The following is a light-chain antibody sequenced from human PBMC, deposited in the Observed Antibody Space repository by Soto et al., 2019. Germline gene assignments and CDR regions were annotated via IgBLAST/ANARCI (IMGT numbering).Light chain of an antibody. CDR2: DAS. Sequence: DIQMTQSPSSLSASVGDRVTITCQASQDIGNYLNWYQQKPGKAHKVLIYDASNLEAGVPSRFSGSGSGTDFTFTISSLQSEDFATYYCQHYDNLPPITFGQGTRLEIK. J-gene: IGKJ5*01. CDR1: QDIGNY. CDR3: QHYDNLPPIT. V-gene: IGKV1-33*01.